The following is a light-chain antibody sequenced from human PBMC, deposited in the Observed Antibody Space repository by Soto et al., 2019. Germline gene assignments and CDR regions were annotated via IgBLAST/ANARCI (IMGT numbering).Light chain of an antibody. V-gene: IGKV3-20*01. Sequence: ENVLTQSPGTLSLSPGERATLSCRASQSVDSNYLAWYQHKPGQPPRLLIYGTSSRATGIPDRFSGSGSGTDFILTINRLEPEDFAVYYCQQYGSSIYTFGQGTRLEIK. CDR2: GTS. J-gene: IGKJ2*01. CDR3: QQYGSSIYT. CDR1: QSVDSNY.